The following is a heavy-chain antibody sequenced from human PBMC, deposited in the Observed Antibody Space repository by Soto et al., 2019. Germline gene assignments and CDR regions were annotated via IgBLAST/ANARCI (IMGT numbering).Heavy chain of an antibody. J-gene: IGHJ6*02. CDR2: VYNTGST. V-gene: IGHV4-59*01. Sequence: SETLSLTCTGSGGSISGDYWSWVRQPPGKGLEWIGYVYNTGSTVYNPSFKSRVTISVDTSKNQFSLKLNSVTAADTAVYYCARDLWGYCGTDCYPLDVWGQGTTVTVSS. D-gene: IGHD2-21*02. CDR1: GGSISGDY. CDR3: ARDLWGYCGTDCYPLDV.